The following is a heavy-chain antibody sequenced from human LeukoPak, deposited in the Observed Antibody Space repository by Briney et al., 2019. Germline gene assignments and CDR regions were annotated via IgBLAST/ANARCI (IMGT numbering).Heavy chain of an antibody. D-gene: IGHD7-27*01. CDR3: ARVAAWGRGDYFDY. CDR1: GGSLSSGDYS. J-gene: IGHJ4*02. Sequence: PSETLSLTCGVSGGSLSSGDYSWSWIRQPPGKGLEWIGNIYHSGSTYFNPSLKSRLTISMARSINRFSLNLISVTAADTAVYYCARVAAWGRGDYFDYRGQGTLVTVSS. CDR2: IYHSGST. V-gene: IGHV4-30-2*01.